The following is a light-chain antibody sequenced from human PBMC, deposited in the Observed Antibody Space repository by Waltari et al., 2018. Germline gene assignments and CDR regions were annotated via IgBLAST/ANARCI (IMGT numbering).Light chain of an antibody. V-gene: IGLV3-21*02. J-gene: IGLJ2*01. CDR1: SVGSKS. CDR2: DDS. CDR3: QVWDTTSDRVV. Sequence: SYALTQPLSAWAATGETARITSAGDSVGSKSVHWYQQKPGQAPLLVGYDDSARPSGIPDRFSASNSGNTATLTISRVENGDEADYYCQVWDTTSDRVVFGGGTKLTVL.